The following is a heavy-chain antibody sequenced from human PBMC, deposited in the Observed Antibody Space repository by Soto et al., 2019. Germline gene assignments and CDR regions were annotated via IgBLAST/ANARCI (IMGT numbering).Heavy chain of an antibody. CDR1: GFTFNNYA. CDR3: AKGRGGSGSLTPRVDF. CDR2: ISGGGDTT. J-gene: IGHJ4*02. V-gene: IGHV3-23*01. Sequence: EVQLLECGGGLVQPGGSLRLSCAASGFTFNNYAMTWVRQAPGKGLEWVSAISGGGDTTSYADSVKGRFTVSRDGSKNTLYLQMSSPRAEDTALYYCAKGRGGSGSLTPRVDFWGQCTLVTVSS. D-gene: IGHD3-10*01.